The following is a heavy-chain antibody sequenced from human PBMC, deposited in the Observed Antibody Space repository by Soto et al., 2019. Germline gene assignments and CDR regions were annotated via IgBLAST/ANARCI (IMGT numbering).Heavy chain of an antibody. D-gene: IGHD6-25*01. CDR3: AKEGGFRTESPLYYYGMDV. Sequence: VGSLRLSFAASGFTLSKYGMHWVRQAPGKGLEWAAVISDDGSNKYYADYVKGRLTISRDNSKNTLYLQMNSLRLEDTAVYYCAKEGGFRTESPLYYYGMDVWGQGTTVTVSS. J-gene: IGHJ6*02. CDR2: ISDDGSNK. V-gene: IGHV3-30*18. CDR1: GFTLSKYG.